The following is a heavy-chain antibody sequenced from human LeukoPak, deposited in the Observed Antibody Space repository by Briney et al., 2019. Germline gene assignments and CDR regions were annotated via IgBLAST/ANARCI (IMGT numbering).Heavy chain of an antibody. CDR2: INPNSGGT. D-gene: IGHD3-10*01. CDR3: ARVARVTMVRGVWFDP. V-gene: IGHV1-2*02. Sequence: ASVKVSCKASGYTFTGYYMHWGRQAPGQGLEWMGCINPNSGGTNYAQKFQGRVTMTRDTSISTAYMELSRLRSDDTAVYYCARVARVTMVRGVWFDPWGQGTLVTVSS. CDR1: GYTFTGYY. J-gene: IGHJ5*02.